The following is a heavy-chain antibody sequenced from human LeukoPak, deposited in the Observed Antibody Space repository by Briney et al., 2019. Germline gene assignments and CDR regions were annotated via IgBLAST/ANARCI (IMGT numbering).Heavy chain of an antibody. CDR2: IRYDESET. CDR1: GFTFSSYG. Sequence: GGSLRLSCAASGFTFSSYGMHWVRQAPGTGLEWVAFIRYDESETYYADSARGRFTISRDNSKNTLYLQMNGLRLEDTAIYYCAKGFGGSHFDYWGQGALVAVSS. J-gene: IGHJ4*02. CDR3: AKGFGGSHFDY. V-gene: IGHV3-30*02. D-gene: IGHD3-10*01.